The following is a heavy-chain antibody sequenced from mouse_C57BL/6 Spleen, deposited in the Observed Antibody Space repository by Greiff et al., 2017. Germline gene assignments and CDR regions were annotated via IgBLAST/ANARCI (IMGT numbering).Heavy chain of an antibody. CDR3: ARGAMDY. CDR1: GFTFSDYG. V-gene: IGHV5-17*01. CDR2: ISSGSSTI. Sequence: EVHLVESGGGLVKPGGSLKLSCAASGFTFSDYGMHWVRQAPEKGLEWVAYISSGSSTIYYADTVKGRFTISRDNAKNTLFLQMTSLRSEDATMYYCARGAMDYWGQGTSVTVSS. J-gene: IGHJ4*01.